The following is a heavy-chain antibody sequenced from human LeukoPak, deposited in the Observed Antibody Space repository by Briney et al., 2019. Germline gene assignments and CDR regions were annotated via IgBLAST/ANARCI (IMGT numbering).Heavy chain of an antibody. CDR1: GGTFSNYA. Sequence: SVKVSCKASGGTFSNYAINWVRQAPGQGLEWMGRIIPILDITNYAQNFQGRVTITTDESTSTAYMELSSLRSEDTAVYYCARGPDTAMVYYYYYYMDVWGKGTTVTVSS. D-gene: IGHD5-18*01. J-gene: IGHJ6*03. CDR2: IIPILDIT. CDR3: ARGPDTAMVYYYYYYMDV. V-gene: IGHV1-69*04.